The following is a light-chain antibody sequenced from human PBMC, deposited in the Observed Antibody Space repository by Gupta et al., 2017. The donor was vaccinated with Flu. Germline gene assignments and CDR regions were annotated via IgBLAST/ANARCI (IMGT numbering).Light chain of an antibody. CDR3: QQDGSPQT. CDR1: QTISSSY. J-gene: IGKJ4*01. Sequence: PGTLSLSPGARATLSFRASQTISSSYLARYQQEPGQTPRLLIYGDSTGATGVPHRFSGTGSGTDFTLIIIGPEPEDFAVYYGQQDGSPQTFGGGTKVEI. V-gene: IGKV3-20*01. CDR2: GDS.